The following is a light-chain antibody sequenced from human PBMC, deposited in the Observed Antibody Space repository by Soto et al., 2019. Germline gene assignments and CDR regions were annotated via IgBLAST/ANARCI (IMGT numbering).Light chain of an antibody. V-gene: IGKV1-27*01. J-gene: IGKJ1*01. CDR2: AAS. Sequence: DIQMTQSPSSLSASVGDRVTMTCRASQDISNYLVWYQQQPGKVPKLLIYAASTLHSGVPSRFSGSGSGTDFTLTISSLQPEDIGTYYCHQLNSYPRTFGQGTKVDIK. CDR1: QDISNY. CDR3: HQLNSYPRT.